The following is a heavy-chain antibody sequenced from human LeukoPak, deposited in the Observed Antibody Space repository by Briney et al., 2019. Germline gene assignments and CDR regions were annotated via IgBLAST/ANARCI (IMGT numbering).Heavy chain of an antibody. D-gene: IGHD3-22*01. J-gene: IGHJ4*02. CDR2: ISYDGINK. CDR3: ARDTRYYDSSGYYYPGI. Sequence: PGGSLRLSCAASGFTFSSYAMHWVRQAPGKGLEWVAVISYDGINKYYADSVKGRFTISRDNSKNTLYLQMNSLRAEDTAVYYCARDTRYYDSSGYYYPGIWGQGTLVTVSS. CDR1: GFTFSSYA. V-gene: IGHV3-30-3*01.